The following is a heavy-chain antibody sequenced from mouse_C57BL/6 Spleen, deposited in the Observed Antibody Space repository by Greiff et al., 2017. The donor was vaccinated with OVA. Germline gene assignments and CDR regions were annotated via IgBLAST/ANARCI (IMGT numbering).Heavy chain of an antibody. CDR2: INPNNVGT. D-gene: IGHD2-3*01. Sequence: VQLKESGPELVKPGASVKIPCKASGYTFTDYNMDWVKQSHGKSLEWIGDINPNNVGTIYNQKFKGKATLTVDKSSSTAYMELRSLTSEDTAVYYCARSSDGYYWYFDVWGTGTTVTVSS. CDR3: ARSSDGYYWYFDV. J-gene: IGHJ1*03. CDR1: GYTFTDYN. V-gene: IGHV1-18*01.